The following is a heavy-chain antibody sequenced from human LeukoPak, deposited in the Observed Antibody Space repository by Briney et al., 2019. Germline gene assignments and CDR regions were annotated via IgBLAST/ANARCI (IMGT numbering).Heavy chain of an antibody. V-gene: IGHV3-23*01. Sequence: PGASLRLSCAASGFTFSSYAMSWGRHAPGKGLEWVSSISGNGGSTKYADSVKGRFTISRDNSKNTLYLQMNSLRAEDTAVYYCAKGLTVTMWGQGMDVWGQGTTVTVSS. J-gene: IGHJ6*02. D-gene: IGHD4-11*01. CDR2: ISGNGGST. CDR1: GFTFSSYA. CDR3: AKGLTVTMWGQGMDV.